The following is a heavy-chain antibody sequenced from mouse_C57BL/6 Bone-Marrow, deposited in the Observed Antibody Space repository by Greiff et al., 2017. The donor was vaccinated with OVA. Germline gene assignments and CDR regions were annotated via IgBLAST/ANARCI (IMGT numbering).Heavy chain of an antibody. J-gene: IGHJ2*01. D-gene: IGHD2-4*01. CDR3: ARLRDYDS. CDR2: INPNNGGT. CDR1: GYTFTDYY. Sequence: EVQLQQSGPELVKPGASVKISCKASGYTFTDYYMNWVKQSHGKSLEWIGDINPNNGGTSYNQKFKGKATLTVDKSSSTAYMELRSLTSEDSAVYYCARLRDYDSWGQGTTLTVSS. V-gene: IGHV1-26*01.